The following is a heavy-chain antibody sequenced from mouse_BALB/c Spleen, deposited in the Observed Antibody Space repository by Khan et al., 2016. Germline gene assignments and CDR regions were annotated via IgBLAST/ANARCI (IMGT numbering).Heavy chain of an antibody. CDR1: GYTFTDYY. J-gene: IGHJ4*01. V-gene: IGHV1-77*01. D-gene: IGHD1-2*01. Sequence: QVQLKQSGTELPRPGASVKLSCKAPGYTFTDYYLHWVKQRTGQGLEWIGEIFPGSGSTYYNEKFKGKASLTADTSSSTAYMQLSSLTSEDSAVYYCARSYYGYFAMDYWGHGASVTVSS. CDR2: IFPGSGST. CDR3: ARSYYGYFAMDY.